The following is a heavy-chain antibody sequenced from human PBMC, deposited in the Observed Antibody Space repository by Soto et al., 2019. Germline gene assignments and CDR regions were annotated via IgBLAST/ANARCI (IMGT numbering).Heavy chain of an antibody. CDR3: ARGAPEYYDSSGYRGYFDY. CDR2: INHSGST. J-gene: IGHJ4*02. V-gene: IGHV4-34*01. D-gene: IGHD3-22*01. CDR1: GGSFSGYY. Sequence: SETLSLTCAVYGGSFSGYYWSWIRQPPGKGLEWIGEINHSGSTNYNPSLKSRVTISVDTSKNQFSMKLNSVTAADTAVYYCARGAPEYYDSSGYRGYFDYWGQGTLVTVSS.